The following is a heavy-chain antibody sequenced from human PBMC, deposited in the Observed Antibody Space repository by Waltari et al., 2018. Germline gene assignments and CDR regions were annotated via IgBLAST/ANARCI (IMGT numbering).Heavy chain of an antibody. D-gene: IGHD3-22*01. CDR3: AKELFGYDSSGYYFDY. V-gene: IGHV3-23*01. Sequence: EVQLLESGGGLVQPGGSLRLSCAASGFTFSSYAMSWVRQAPGKGLEWVSAISGSGGSTYYADSVKGRFTISRDKSKNTLYLQMNSLRAEDTAVYYCAKELFGYDSSGYYFDYWGQGTLVTVSS. CDR1: GFTFSSYA. CDR2: ISGSGGST. J-gene: IGHJ4*02.